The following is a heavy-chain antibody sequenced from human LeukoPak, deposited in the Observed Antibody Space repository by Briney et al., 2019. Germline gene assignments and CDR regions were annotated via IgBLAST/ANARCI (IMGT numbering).Heavy chain of an antibody. Sequence: SETLSLTCTVSGYSISSGYYWGWIRQPPGKGLEWIGSIYHSGSTYYNPSPKSRVTISVDTSKNQFSLKLSSVTAADTAVYYCARTSSSYYYYMDVWGKGTTVTVSS. CDR1: GYSISSGYY. CDR3: ARTSSSYYYYMDV. D-gene: IGHD6-6*01. J-gene: IGHJ6*03. V-gene: IGHV4-38-2*02. CDR2: IYHSGST.